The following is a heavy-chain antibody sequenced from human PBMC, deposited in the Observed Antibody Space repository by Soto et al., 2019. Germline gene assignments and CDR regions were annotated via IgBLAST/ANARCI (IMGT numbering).Heavy chain of an antibody. V-gene: IGHV4-34*01. CDR3: ARLPGYCSGDSCRIDY. CDR2: INHSGRT. Sequence: SETLSLTCAVYGGSFSGYYWSWIRQPPGKGLEWIGDINHSGRTNYSPSLKSRVTISTDMSKNQFSLRLTSVTAADTAVYFCARLPGYCSGDSCRIDYWGQGTLVTVS. J-gene: IGHJ4*02. D-gene: IGHD2-15*01. CDR1: GGSFSGYY.